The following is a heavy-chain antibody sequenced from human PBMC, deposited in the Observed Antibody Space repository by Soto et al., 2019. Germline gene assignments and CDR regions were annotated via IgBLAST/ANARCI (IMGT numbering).Heavy chain of an antibody. J-gene: IGHJ5*02. D-gene: IGHD6-13*01. CDR3: ASHSTSYYNWFDP. CDR1: GFTFSAFG. V-gene: IGHV3-23*01. CDR2: ISGSGDIT. Sequence: EVQLLESGGGLVQPGGSLRLSCAASGFTFSAFGMSWVRQAPGKGPEWVSAISGSGDITYYADSVKGRFTISRDNSKNTLYLQMSSLRVEDTASYHCASHSTSYYNWFDPWGQGTLVTVSS.